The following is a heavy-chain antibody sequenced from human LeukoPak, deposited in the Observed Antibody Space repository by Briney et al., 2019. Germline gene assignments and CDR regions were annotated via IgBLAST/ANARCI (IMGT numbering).Heavy chain of an antibody. D-gene: IGHD4-17*01. Sequence: SETLSLTCTVSGYSISSGYHWGWIRQPPGKGLAWIGSIYYGGSTYYNPSLKSRVTISVDTSKNQFSLKLSSVTAADAAVYYCARDRATTVTMGYFDYWGQGTLVTVSS. J-gene: IGHJ4*02. CDR3: ARDRATTVTMGYFDY. CDR1: GYSISSGYH. V-gene: IGHV4-38-2*02. CDR2: IYYGGST.